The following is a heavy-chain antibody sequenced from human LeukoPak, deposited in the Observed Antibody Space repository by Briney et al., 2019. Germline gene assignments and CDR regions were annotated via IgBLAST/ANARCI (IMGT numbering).Heavy chain of an antibody. D-gene: IGHD3-16*01. V-gene: IGHV4-38-2*02. J-gene: IGHJ4*02. CDR1: GYSISSGDY. CDR3: AGGGGEAYIFDY. Sequence: SETLSLTCTVSGYSISSGDYWGWIRQSPGKGLEWIGAISRSGSTYYNPSLKSRVAISLDTSKNQFSLKLSSVIAAHTAVYYCAGGGGEAYIFDYWGQGTLVTVSS. CDR2: ISRSGST.